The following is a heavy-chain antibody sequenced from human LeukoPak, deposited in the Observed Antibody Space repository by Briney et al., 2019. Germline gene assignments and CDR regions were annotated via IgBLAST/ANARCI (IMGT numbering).Heavy chain of an antibody. J-gene: IGHJ5*02. CDR3: AKEVSSSSWYLRPRHNWFDP. D-gene: IGHD6-13*01. CDR2: ISYDGSNK. Sequence: GGSLRLSCTASGFTFSTYGMHWVRQAPGKGLEWVAVISYDGSNKYYADSVKGRFTISRDNSKNTLYLQMNSLRAEDTAVYYCAKEVSSSSWYLRPRHNWFDPWGQGTLVTVSS. CDR1: GFTFSTYG. V-gene: IGHV3-30*18.